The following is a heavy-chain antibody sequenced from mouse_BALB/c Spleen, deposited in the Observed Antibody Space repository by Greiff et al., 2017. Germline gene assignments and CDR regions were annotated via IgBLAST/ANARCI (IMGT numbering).Heavy chain of an antibody. J-gene: IGHJ4*01. CDR3: VRSPIYYYGSSYVGAMDY. V-gene: IGHV2-9-2*01. Sequence: VQLQQSGPGLVAPSQSLSITCTVSGFSLTSYDISWIRQPPGKGLEWLGVIWTGGGTNYNSAFMSRLSISKDNSKSQVFLKMNSLQTDDTAIYYCVRSPIYYYGSSYVGAMDYWGQGTSVTVSS. CDR1: GFSLTSYD. D-gene: IGHD1-1*01. CDR2: IWTGGGT.